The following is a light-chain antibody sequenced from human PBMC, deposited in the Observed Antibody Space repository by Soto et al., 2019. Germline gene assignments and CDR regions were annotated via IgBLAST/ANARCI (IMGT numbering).Light chain of an antibody. CDR2: GAS. CDR1: QSVSSNY. J-gene: IGKJ5*01. Sequence: EIVLTQSPATLSLSPGERATLSCRASQSVSSNYLAWYQQKPGQAPGLLIHGASRRATGIPDRFSGSGSGTDFTLTISRLEPEDFAVYYCQQRSNWPPTFGQGTRLEIK. V-gene: IGKV3D-20*02. CDR3: QQRSNWPPT.